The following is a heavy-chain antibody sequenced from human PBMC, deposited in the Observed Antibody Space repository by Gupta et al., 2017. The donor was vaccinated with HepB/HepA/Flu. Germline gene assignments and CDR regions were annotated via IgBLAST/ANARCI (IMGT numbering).Heavy chain of an antibody. CDR1: GGSISSSRYY. J-gene: IGHJ5*02. Sequence: LQLQESGPVLVQLSETLTLTCTVSGGSISSSRYYWGWIRQPPGKGLEWIGSIYYSGSTYYNPSLKSRVTISVDTSKNQFSLKLSSVTAADTAVYYCARQDILTGYYQNWFDPWGQGTLVTVSS. CDR2: IYYSGST. CDR3: ARQDILTGYYQNWFDP. D-gene: IGHD3-9*01. V-gene: IGHV4-39*01.